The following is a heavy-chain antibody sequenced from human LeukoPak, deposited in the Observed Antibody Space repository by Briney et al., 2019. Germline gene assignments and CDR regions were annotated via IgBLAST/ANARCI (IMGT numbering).Heavy chain of an antibody. V-gene: IGHV1-18*01. J-gene: IGHJ5*02. CDR3: ARSAGDGGNPQYNWFDP. CDR1: GYTFTSYG. CDR2: ISAYNGNT. D-gene: IGHD4-23*01. Sequence: ASVKVSCKASGYTFTSYGISWVRQAPGQGLEWIGWISAYNGNTNYAQKLQGGVTMTTDTSTSTAYMELRNLRSDDTAVYYCARSAGDGGNPQYNWFDPWGQGTLVTVSS.